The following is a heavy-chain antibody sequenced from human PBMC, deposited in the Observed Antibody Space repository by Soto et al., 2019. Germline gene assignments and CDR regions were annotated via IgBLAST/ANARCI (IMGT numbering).Heavy chain of an antibody. CDR2: IWYDGSNK. V-gene: IGHV3-33*01. J-gene: IGHJ6*02. D-gene: IGHD3-10*01. CDR1: GFTFSSYG. Sequence: GGSLRLSCAASGFTFSSYGMHWVRQAPGKGLEWVAVIWYDGSNKYYADPVKGRFTISRDNSKNTLYLQMNSLRAEDTAVYYWARDGEVRGDYYYYGMDVWGQGTTVTVSS. CDR3: ARDGEVRGDYYYYGMDV.